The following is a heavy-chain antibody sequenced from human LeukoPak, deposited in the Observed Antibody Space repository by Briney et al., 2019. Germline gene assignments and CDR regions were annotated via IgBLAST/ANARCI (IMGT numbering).Heavy chain of an antibody. D-gene: IGHD2-2*01. J-gene: IGHJ5*02. CDR3: ARFPLTYATA. Sequence: GGSLRLSCAASGFTFGDYWMHWVRKPPGKGLEWVSRINADGGATYADSVLGRFTPSRDNAQNRVYLQMNSLRDEDTAVYFCARFPLTYATAWGQGTLVTVSS. CDR2: INADGGAT. CDR1: GFTFGDYW. V-gene: IGHV3-74*03.